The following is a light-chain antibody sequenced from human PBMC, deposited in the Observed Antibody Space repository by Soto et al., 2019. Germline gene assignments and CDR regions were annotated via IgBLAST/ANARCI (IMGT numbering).Light chain of an antibody. CDR2: EVR. CDR3: SSSTSSSTLV. Sequence: QSVLTQPASVSGSPGQSITISCTGTAGDVGAYDYVSWYQHHPGKPPKLLIFEVRDRPSGVSNRFSGSKSGNTASLTISGLQPEDEADYFCSSSTSSSTLVFXTGTKRTVL. CDR1: AGDVGAYDY. V-gene: IGLV2-14*01. J-gene: IGLJ1*01.